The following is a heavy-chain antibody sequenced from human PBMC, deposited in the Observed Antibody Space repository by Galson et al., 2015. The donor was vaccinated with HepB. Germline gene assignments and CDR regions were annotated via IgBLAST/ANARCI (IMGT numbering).Heavy chain of an antibody. D-gene: IGHD6-19*01. CDR3: ARRGGSGWLEYFQH. Sequence: ETLSLPCTVSGASISSSSYYWGWIRQPPGKGLEWIGSMYYSVSTYHNPSLKSRVTISVDTSKNQFPRKLSSATAADTAIYYCARRGGSGWLEYFQHWGQGTLVTVSS. CDR2: MYYSVST. CDR1: GASISSSSYY. J-gene: IGHJ1*01. V-gene: IGHV4-39*01.